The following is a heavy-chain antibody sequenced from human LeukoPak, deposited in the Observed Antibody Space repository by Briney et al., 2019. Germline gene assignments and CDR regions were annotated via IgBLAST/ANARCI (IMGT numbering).Heavy chain of an antibody. CDR3: ARDRRYCSGSTCYSGIDL. CDR2: IYSGGST. Sequence: GGSLRLSCAVSGFTVTTNYMTWVRQAPGKGLQWVSVIYSGGSTHYADSVRGRFTISRDNSKNTVYLQMKSLRDEDTAVYYCARDRRYCSGSTCYSGIDLWGQGTVVSVSS. D-gene: IGHD2-15*01. V-gene: IGHV3-53*01. CDR1: GFTVTTNY. J-gene: IGHJ4*02.